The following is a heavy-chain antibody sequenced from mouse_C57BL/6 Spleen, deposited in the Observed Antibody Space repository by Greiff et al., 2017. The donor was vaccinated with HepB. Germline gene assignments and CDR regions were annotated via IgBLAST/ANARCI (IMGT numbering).Heavy chain of an antibody. CDR2: ISSGSSTI. Sequence: EVKVEESGGGLVKPGGSLKLSCAASGFTFSDYGMHWVRQAPEKGLEWVAYISSGSSTIYYADTVKGRFTISRDNAKNTLFLQMTSLRSEDTAMYYCASLLSYFDYWGQGTTLTVSS. CDR3: ASLLSYFDY. J-gene: IGHJ2*01. V-gene: IGHV5-17*01. D-gene: IGHD1-1*01. CDR1: GFTFSDYG.